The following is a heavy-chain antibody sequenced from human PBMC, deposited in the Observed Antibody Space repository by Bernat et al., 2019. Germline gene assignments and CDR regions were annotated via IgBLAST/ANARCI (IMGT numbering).Heavy chain of an antibody. V-gene: IGHV3-30-3*01. CDR1: GFTFSSYA. Sequence: LESGGGVVQPGRSLRLSCAASGFTFSSYAMHWVRQAPGKGLEWVAVISYDGSNKYYADSVKGRFTISRDNSKNTLYLQMNSLRAEDTAVYYCARDSYDSSGYPKNFDYWGQGTLVTVSS. D-gene: IGHD3-22*01. CDR3: ARDSYDSSGYPKNFDY. J-gene: IGHJ4*02. CDR2: ISYDGSNK.